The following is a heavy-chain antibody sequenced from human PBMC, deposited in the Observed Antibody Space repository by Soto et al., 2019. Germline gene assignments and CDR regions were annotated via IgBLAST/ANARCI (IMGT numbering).Heavy chain of an antibody. Sequence: GGSLRLSCAASGFTLSTHAMHWVRQAPGKGLECVAIVSFDGTNKYHADSVKGRFTISRDNSKNTLYLQMSGLTPEDTAVYYCARDQTGITTAGGGRIDHWGQGTLVTVSS. CDR2: VSFDGTNK. J-gene: IGHJ4*02. D-gene: IGHD6-13*01. V-gene: IGHV3-30-3*01. CDR3: ARDQTGITTAGGGRIDH. CDR1: GFTLSTHA.